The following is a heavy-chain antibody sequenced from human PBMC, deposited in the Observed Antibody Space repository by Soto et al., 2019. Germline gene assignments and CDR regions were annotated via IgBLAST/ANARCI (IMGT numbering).Heavy chain of an antibody. CDR3: ARESRFLEWLSLNWFDP. CDR1: GYTFTSYA. CDR2: INAGNGNT. Sequence: ASVKVSCKASGYTFTSYAMHWVRQAPGQRLEWMGWINAGNGNTKYSQKFQGRVTITRDTSASTAYMELNSLRDEDTAVYYCARESRFLEWLSLNWFDPWGQGTLVTVSS. D-gene: IGHD3-3*01. J-gene: IGHJ5*02. V-gene: IGHV1-3*01.